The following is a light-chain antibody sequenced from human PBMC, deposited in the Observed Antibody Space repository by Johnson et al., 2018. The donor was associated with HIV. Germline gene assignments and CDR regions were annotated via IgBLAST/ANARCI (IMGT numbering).Light chain of an antibody. V-gene: IGLV1-51*01. Sequence: QSVLTQPPSVSAAPGQKVTISCSGSSSNIGNNYISWYQQLPGTAPKLLIYDNNKRPSGIPDRFSGSKSGTSATLGITGLQTGDEAEYYCGTWDSRLSAAYVFVTGTKVTVL. CDR3: GTWDSRLSAAYV. J-gene: IGLJ1*01. CDR2: DNN. CDR1: SSNIGNNY.